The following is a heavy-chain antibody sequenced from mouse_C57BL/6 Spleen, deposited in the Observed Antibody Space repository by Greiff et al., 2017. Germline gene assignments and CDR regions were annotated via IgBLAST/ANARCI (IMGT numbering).Heavy chain of an antibody. J-gene: IGHJ1*03. CDR2: IDPSDSYT. Sequence: QVQLQQPGAELVMPGASVKLSCKASGYTFTSYWMHWVKQRPGQGLEWIGEIDPSDSYTNYNQKFKGKSTLTVDKSSSTAYMQLSSLTYENSAVYYCARAWDGWYFDVWGTGSTGTVSS. CDR1: GYTFTSYW. CDR3: ARAWDGWYFDV. D-gene: IGHD4-1*01. V-gene: IGHV1-69*01.